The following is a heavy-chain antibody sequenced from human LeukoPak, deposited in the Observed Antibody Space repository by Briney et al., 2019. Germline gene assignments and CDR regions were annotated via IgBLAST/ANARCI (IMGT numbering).Heavy chain of an antibody. CDR2: IYYSGST. Sequence: SETLSLTCTVSGGSISSYYWSWIRQPPGKGLEWIGYIYYSGSTYYNPSLKSRVTISVDTSKNQFSLKLSSVTAADTAVYYCARVSLSITMIVVAPGWFDPWGQGTLVTVSS. V-gene: IGHV4-30-4*01. CDR1: GGSISSYY. D-gene: IGHD3-22*01. J-gene: IGHJ5*02. CDR3: ARVSLSITMIVVAPGWFDP.